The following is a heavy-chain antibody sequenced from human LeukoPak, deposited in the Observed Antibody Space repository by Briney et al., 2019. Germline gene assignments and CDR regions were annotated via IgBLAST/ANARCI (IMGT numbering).Heavy chain of an antibody. Sequence: GGSLRLSCAASGFTFSSYAMHWVRQAPGKGLEWVAVISYDGSNKYYADSVKGRFTISRDNSKNTLYLQMNSLRAEDTAVYYCTRGGGSGGSAEGFDYWGQGTLVTVSS. CDR1: GFTFSSYA. V-gene: IGHV3-30*04. CDR3: TRGGGSGGSAEGFDY. J-gene: IGHJ4*02. D-gene: IGHD2-15*01. CDR2: ISYDGSNK.